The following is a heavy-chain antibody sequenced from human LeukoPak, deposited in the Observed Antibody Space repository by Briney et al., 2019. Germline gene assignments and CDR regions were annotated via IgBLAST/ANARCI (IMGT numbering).Heavy chain of an antibody. V-gene: IGHV4-34*01. CDR2: INHSGST. J-gene: IGHJ4*02. D-gene: IGHD5-12*01. Sequence: SETLSLTCAVYGGSFSGYYWSWIRQPPGKGLEWIGEINHSGSTNYNPSLKSRVTISVDTSKNRFSLKLSSVTAADTAVYYFARVWIVATSMGLPKISYYFDYWGQGTLVTVSS. CDR3: ARVWIVATSMGLPKISYYFDY. CDR1: GGSFSGYY.